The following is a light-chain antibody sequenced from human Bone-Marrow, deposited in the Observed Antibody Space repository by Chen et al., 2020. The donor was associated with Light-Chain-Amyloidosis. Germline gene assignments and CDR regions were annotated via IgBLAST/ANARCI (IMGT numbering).Light chain of an antibody. CDR2: DDS. J-gene: IGLJ3*02. CDR3: QVWDRSSDRPV. V-gene: IGLV3-21*02. CDR1: NIGSTS. Sequence: SYVLTPPSSVSVAPGQTVTIACGGNNIGSTSVHWYHQTPGQAPLLVVYDDSDRPSGIPERLSGSNAGNTATLTISRVEAGDEADYYCQVWDRSSDRPVFGGGTKLTVL.